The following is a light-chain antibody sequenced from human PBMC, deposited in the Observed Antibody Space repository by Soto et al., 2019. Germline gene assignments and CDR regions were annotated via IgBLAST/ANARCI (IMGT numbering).Light chain of an antibody. CDR2: EVS. J-gene: IGLJ1*01. Sequence: QSALTQPASVSGSPGQSITVSCTGPNTDVGGYNYVSWYQQHPGKAPKLMIYEVSNRPSGVSNRFSGSKSGNTASLTISGLQAEDEADYYCSSYTSSSTHYVFGPGTKLTVL. CDR3: SSYTSSSTHYV. V-gene: IGLV2-14*01. CDR1: NTDVGGYNY.